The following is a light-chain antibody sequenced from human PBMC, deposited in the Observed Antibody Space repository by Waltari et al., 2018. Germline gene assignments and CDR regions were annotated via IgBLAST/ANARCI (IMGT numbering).Light chain of an antibody. CDR2: KAS. J-gene: IGKJ2*01. CDR1: QSISSW. CDR3: QQYNSYPYT. Sequence: IQMTQSPSTLSASVGDRVTNTCRASQSISSWLAWYQQKPGKAPKLLIYKASSLESGVPSRFSGSGSGTEFTLTISSLQPDDFATYYCQQYNSYPYTFSQGTKLEIK. V-gene: IGKV1-5*03.